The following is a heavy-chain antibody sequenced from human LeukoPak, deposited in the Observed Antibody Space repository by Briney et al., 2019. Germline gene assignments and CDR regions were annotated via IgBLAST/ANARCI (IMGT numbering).Heavy chain of an antibody. CDR3: ARGLHSTTVTTDPDY. Sequence: GGSLRLSCAASGFTFSSYAMHWVRQAPGKGLEWVAVISYDGSNKYYADSVKGRFTISRDNSKNTLYLQMNSLRAEDTAVYYCARGLHSTTVTTDPDYWGQGTLVTVSS. D-gene: IGHD4-17*01. J-gene: IGHJ4*02. CDR1: GFTFSSYA. CDR2: ISYDGSNK. V-gene: IGHV3-30-3*01.